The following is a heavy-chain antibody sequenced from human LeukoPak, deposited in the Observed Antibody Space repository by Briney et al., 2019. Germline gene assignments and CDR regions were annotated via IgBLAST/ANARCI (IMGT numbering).Heavy chain of an antibody. D-gene: IGHD2-2*01. CDR2: MFYSGST. J-gene: IGHJ4*02. CDR3: ARHASCSSTSCYVDY. CDR1: GGSVSSNYYY. V-gene: IGHV4-39*01. Sequence: PSETLSLTCTVSGGSVSSNYYYWGWIRQPPGRGLEWLGAMFYSGSTYYNPSLKSRVTISVDTSKNQFSLELISVTAADTAVYYCARHASCSSTSCYVDYWGQGTLVTVSS.